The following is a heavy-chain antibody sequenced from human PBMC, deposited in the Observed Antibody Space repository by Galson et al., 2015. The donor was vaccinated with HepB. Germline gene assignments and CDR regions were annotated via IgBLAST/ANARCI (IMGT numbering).Heavy chain of an antibody. CDR2: INAGNGNT. J-gene: IGHJ5*02. CDR3: ARDRGSYCSSTSCSPHFWFDP. Sequence: SVKVSCKASGYTFTSYAMHWVRQAPGQRLEWMGWINAGNGNTKYSQKFQGRVTITRDTSASTAYMELSSLRSEDTAVYYCARDRGSYCSSTSCSPHFWFDPWVQGTLVTVAS. D-gene: IGHD2-2*01. CDR1: GYTFTSYA. V-gene: IGHV1-3*01.